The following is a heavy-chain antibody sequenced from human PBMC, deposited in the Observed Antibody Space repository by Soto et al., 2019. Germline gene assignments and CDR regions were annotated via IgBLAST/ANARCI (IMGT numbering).Heavy chain of an antibody. CDR1: GFSISNPRMS. J-gene: IGHJ4*02. D-gene: IGHD5-18*01. V-gene: IGHV2-26*01. CDR3: ARMLGYGYDY. CDR2: ISSSDAK. Sequence: QVTLKESGPVLVKPTETLTLTCTVSGFSISNPRMSVGGIRQPPGKALEWLAHISSSDAKSYNTSLRNRLTISKDASKSQVALTLTNMDPVDTATYYCARMLGYGYDYWGQGTLVTVSS.